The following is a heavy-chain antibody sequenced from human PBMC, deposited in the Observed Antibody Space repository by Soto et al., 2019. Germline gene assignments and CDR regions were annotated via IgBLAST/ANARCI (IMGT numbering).Heavy chain of an antibody. CDR1: GFSFSSYA. V-gene: IGHV3-23*01. CDR2: ISTRGGRT. Sequence: GGSLRLSCAASGFSFSSYAMSWVRQAPPQGLEWVSSISTRGGRTYYADPVKGRFSISRDNSANAVYLDMDNLRAEDTGIYYCARDPPLFMIVVVGVVDFWGQGTLVTVSS. D-gene: IGHD3-22*01. J-gene: IGHJ4*02. CDR3: ARDPPLFMIVVVGVVDF.